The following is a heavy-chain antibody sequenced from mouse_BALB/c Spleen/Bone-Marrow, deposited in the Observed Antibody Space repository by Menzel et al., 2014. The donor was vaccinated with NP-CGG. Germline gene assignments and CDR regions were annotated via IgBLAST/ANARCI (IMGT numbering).Heavy chain of an antibody. J-gene: IGHJ3*01. CDR1: GFDFSRYW. D-gene: IGHD1-2*01. V-gene: IGHV4-1*02. CDR2: INPDSSTI. CDR3: AKNYYYGYVAY. Sequence: DVKLVESGGGLVQPGGSLKLSCAASGFDFSRYWMTWVRQAPGKGLEWIGGINPDSSTINYTPSLKDKFIISRGNAKNTLYLQMSKVRSEDTALYYCAKNYYYGYVAYWGQGTLVTVSA.